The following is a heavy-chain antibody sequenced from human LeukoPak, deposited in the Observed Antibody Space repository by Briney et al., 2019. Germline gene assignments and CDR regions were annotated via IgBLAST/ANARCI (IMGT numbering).Heavy chain of an antibody. CDR1: GFTVSSNY. J-gene: IGHJ4*02. CDR2: IYSGGST. Sequence: GGSLRLSWAASGFTVSSNYMSWVRQAPGKGLEWVSVIYSGGSTYYADSVKGRFTISRDNSKNTLYLQMNSLRAEDTAVYYCAREVGEWLVIDYWGQGTLVTVSS. CDR3: AREVGEWLVIDY. V-gene: IGHV3-53*01. D-gene: IGHD6-19*01.